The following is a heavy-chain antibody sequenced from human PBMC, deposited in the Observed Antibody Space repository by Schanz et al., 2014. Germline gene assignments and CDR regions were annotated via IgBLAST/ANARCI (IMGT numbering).Heavy chain of an antibody. V-gene: IGHV3-66*01. CDR2: IYGGST. CDR3: ARDQVIYGMDV. Sequence: EVQLVESGGGLVQPGGSLRLSCAASGFTVSSNYMSWVRQAPGKGLEWVSFIYGGSTYYTDSVKGRFTISRDNSKNTLYLQMNSLRAEDTAVYYCARDQVIYGMDVWGQGTTVTVSS. D-gene: IGHD2-21*01. CDR1: GFTVSSNY. J-gene: IGHJ6*02.